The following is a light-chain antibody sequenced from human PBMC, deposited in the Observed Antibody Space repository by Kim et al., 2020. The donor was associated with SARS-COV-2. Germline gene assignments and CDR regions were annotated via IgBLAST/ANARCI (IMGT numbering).Light chain of an antibody. V-gene: IGLV3-19*01. Sequence: SSELTQDPAVSVALGQTVRITCQGDSLRNYYPSWFQQKPRQAPILVISGRNNRPSGFPSRFVGSSSGTTAHLTIIGAQAADEADYYCNARVSTNNHVFGG. CDR3: NARVSTNNHV. J-gene: IGLJ2*01. CDR1: SLRNYY. CDR2: GRN.